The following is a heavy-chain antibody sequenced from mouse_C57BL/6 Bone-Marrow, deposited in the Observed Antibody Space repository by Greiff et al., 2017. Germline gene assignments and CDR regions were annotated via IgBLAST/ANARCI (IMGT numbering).Heavy chain of an antibody. CDR2: IDPETGGT. Sequence: QVQLQQSGAELVRPGASVTLSCKASGYTFTDYEMHWVKQTPVHGLEWIGAIDPETGGTAYNQKFKGKAILTADKSSSTAYMELRSLTSEDSAVYYCTRVVTTTGYYFGYWGQGTTLTVSS. J-gene: IGHJ2*01. D-gene: IGHD2-2*01. CDR1: GYTFTDYE. CDR3: TRVVTTTGYYFGY. V-gene: IGHV1-15*01.